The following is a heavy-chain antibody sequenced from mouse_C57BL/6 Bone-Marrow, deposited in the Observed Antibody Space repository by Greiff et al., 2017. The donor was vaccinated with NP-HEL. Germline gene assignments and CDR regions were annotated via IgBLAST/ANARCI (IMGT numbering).Heavy chain of an antibody. V-gene: IGHV1-72*01. CDR2: FDPNSGGT. CDR3: ARSLYYYGSSSFAY. CDR1: GYTFTSYW. J-gene: IGHJ3*01. D-gene: IGHD1-1*01. Sequence: VQLQQPGAELVKPGASVKLSCKASGYTFTSYWMHWVKQRPGRGLEWIGRFDPNSGGTKYNEKFKSKATLTVDKPSSTAYMQLSSLTSEDSAVYYCARSLYYYGSSSFAYWGQGTLVTVSA.